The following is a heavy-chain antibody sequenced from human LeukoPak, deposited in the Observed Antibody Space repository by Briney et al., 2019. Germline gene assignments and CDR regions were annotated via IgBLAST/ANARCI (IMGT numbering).Heavy chain of an antibody. CDR3: ASILWFGDSWFDP. V-gene: IGHV4-59*08. CDR1: GDFMTASY. Sequence: KASETLSLTCTVSGDFMTASYWSWIRQPPGKGLEWIGYVYYSGSTEYNPSLRSRVTILLEMCKHQFSLRLRSVTAADTAVYYCASILWFGDSWFDPWGQGTLVTVSS. D-gene: IGHD3-10*01. J-gene: IGHJ5*02. CDR2: VYYSGST.